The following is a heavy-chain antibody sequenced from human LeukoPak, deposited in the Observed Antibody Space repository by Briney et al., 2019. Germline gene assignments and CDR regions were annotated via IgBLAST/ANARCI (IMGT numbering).Heavy chain of an antibody. D-gene: IGHD2-15*01. J-gene: IGHJ4*02. Sequence: GGSLRLSCAASGFTFSSSWMNWVRQSPGKGLEWVANIKEDGTEKYYVDSVKGRFTIFRDNAKNSLYLQMNSLRAEDTAVYYCARAPLLDCSGGSCPFDYWGQGTLVTVSS. CDR3: ARAPLLDCSGGSCPFDY. CDR2: IKEDGTEK. CDR1: GFTFSSSW. V-gene: IGHV3-7*03.